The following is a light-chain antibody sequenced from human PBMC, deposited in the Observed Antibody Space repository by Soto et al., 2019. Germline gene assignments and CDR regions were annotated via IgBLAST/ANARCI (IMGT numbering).Light chain of an antibody. CDR2: GNN. Sequence: QSLLTQPPSASGTPGQRVTISCSGSSSNIGSNTVNWYQQLPGAAPKLLMYGNNQRPSGVPDRFSGSRSGTSASLAISGLQSEDESDYYCAAWDGSLNGWVFGGGTKLTVL. CDR3: AAWDGSLNGWV. CDR1: SSNIGSNT. J-gene: IGLJ3*02. V-gene: IGLV1-44*01.